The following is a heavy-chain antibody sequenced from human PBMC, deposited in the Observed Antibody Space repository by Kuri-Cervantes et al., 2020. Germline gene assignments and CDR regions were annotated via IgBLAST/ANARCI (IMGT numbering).Heavy chain of an antibody. J-gene: IGHJ5*02. Sequence: GESLKISCAASGFTFSSYAMHWVRQAPGKGLEWVAVISYDGSNKYYADSVKGRFTISRDNSKNTLYLQMNSLRAEDTAVYYCARLYEGWFDPRGQGTLVTVSS. D-gene: IGHD3-3*01. CDR2: ISYDGSNK. CDR3: ARLYEGWFDP. CDR1: GFTFSSYA. V-gene: IGHV3-30*01.